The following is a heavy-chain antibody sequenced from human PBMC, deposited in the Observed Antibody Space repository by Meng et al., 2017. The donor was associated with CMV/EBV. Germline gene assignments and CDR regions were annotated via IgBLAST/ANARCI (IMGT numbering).Heavy chain of an antibody. V-gene: IGHV6-1*01. CDR2: TYYRSKWFY. CDR3: AMLSVGATFDY. Sequence: ATSGDSVSSNSVAWNWIRQSPSSGLEWPGRTYYRSKWFYDYAVSVKSRITIKPDTSKNQFSLQLNSVTPEDTAVYYCAMLSVGATFDYWGQGARVTVSS. CDR1: GDSVSSNSVA. D-gene: IGHD1-26*01. J-gene: IGHJ4*02.